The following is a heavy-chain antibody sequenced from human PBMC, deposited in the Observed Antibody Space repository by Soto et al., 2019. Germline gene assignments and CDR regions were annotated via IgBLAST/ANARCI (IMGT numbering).Heavy chain of an antibody. J-gene: IGHJ4*02. CDR1: GGTFSSYA. CDR3: AIERGGGRYSSGLLFDY. V-gene: IGHV1-69*01. CDR2: IIPIFGTA. D-gene: IGHD6-19*01. Sequence: QVQLVQSGAEVKKPGSSVKVSCKASGGTFSSYAISWVRQAPGQGLEWMGGIIPIFGTANYAQKFQGRVTITADESTSTAYMELSSLRSEDTAVYYCAIERGGGRYSSGLLFDYWGQGTLVTVSS.